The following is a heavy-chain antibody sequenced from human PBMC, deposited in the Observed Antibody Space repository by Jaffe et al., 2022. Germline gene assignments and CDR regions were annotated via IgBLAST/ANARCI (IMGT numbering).Heavy chain of an antibody. CDR2: ISWNSGSI. Sequence: EVQLVESGGGLVQPGRSLRLSCAASGFTFDDYAMHWVRQAPGKGLEWVSGISWNSGSIGYADSVKGRFTISRDNAKNSLYLQMNSLRAEDTALYYCAKDPWRSSGWAYYFDYWGQGTLVTVSS. CDR1: GFTFDDYA. J-gene: IGHJ4*02. CDR3: AKDPWRSSGWAYYFDY. V-gene: IGHV3-9*01. D-gene: IGHD6-19*01.